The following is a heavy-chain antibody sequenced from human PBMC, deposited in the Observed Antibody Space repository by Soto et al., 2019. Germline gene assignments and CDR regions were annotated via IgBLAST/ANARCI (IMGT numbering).Heavy chain of an antibody. Sequence: SVKVSCKASGYTFTSYYMHWVRQAPGQGLEWLGGIIPMLGRTNYAPKFQGRVTITADESTSTAYMELNSLRSEDTAVYYCAARDGFNFYYLDFWGQGTPVTVSS. CDR2: IIPMLGRT. CDR3: AARDGFNFYYLDF. D-gene: IGHD1-1*01. J-gene: IGHJ4*02. CDR1: GYTFTSYY. V-gene: IGHV1-69*13.